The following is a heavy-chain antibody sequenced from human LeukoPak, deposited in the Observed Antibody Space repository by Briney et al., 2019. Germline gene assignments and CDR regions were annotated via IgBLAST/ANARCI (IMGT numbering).Heavy chain of an antibody. CDR1: GGSISSSSYY. D-gene: IGHD3-22*01. V-gene: IGHV4-39*07. J-gene: IGHJ4*02. CDR2: IYYSGST. Sequence: SETLSLTCTVSGGSISSSSYYWGWIRQPPGKGLEWIGSIYYSGSTYYNPSLKSRVTISVDTSKNQFSLKLSSVTAEDTAVYYCARDYYDSSGFLRPFDYWGQGTLVTVSS. CDR3: ARDYYDSSGFLRPFDY.